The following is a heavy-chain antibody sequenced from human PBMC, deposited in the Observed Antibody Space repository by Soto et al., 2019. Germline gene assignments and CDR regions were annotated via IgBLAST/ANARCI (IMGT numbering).Heavy chain of an antibody. J-gene: IGHJ6*03. Sequence: SEALSLTCAVYGGSFSGYYWSWIRQPPGKGLEWIGEINHSGSTNYNPSLKSRVTISVDTSKNQFSLKLSSVTAADTAVYYCARGPGIAARPRYHYYYMDVWGKGTTVTVSS. V-gene: IGHV4-34*01. CDR2: INHSGST. CDR1: GGSFSGYY. CDR3: ARGPGIAARPRYHYYYMDV. D-gene: IGHD6-6*01.